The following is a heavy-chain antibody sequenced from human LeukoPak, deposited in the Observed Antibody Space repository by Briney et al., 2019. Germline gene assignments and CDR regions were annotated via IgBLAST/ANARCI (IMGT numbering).Heavy chain of an antibody. CDR3: AGHGIDGYNSANFDY. Sequence: PSETLSLTCTVSGGSISSYYWSWIRQPPGKGLEWIGYIYYSGSTNYNRSLKIRVTISVDTSKNQFSLKLSSVTAADTAVYYCAGHGIDGYNSANFDYWGQGTLVTVSS. D-gene: IGHD5-24*01. CDR2: IYYSGST. J-gene: IGHJ4*02. CDR1: GGSISSYY. V-gene: IGHV4-59*08.